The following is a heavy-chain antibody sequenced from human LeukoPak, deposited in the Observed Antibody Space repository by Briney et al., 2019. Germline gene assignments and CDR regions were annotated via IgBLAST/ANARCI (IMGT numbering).Heavy chain of an antibody. CDR2: IYSSGST. J-gene: IGHJ4*02. CDR3: RGVRFGELFDY. V-gene: IGHV4-39*07. D-gene: IGHD3-10*01. CDR1: GVSISSSSYY. Sequence: NPSETLSLTCNVSGVSISSSSYYWGWIRQPPGKGLEWIGSIYSSGSTYYNSSLKSRVTMSVDTSKNQFSLQLSSVTAADTAVYYCRGVRFGELFDYWGQGTLVTVSS.